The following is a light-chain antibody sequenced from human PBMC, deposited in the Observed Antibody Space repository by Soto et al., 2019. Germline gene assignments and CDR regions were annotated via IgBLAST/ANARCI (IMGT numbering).Light chain of an antibody. CDR3: SSFTTVSSHVV. V-gene: IGLV2-14*01. CDR2: EVT. J-gene: IGLJ2*01. Sequence: QSALTQPASVSGSPGQSITISCTGTSSDVGGAYVSWYQQHPGKAPRLIIYEVTNRPSGVSSRFSGSKAGNTASLTISVLQADDEADYYCSSFTTVSSHVVFGGGTKITVL. CDR1: SSDVGGAY.